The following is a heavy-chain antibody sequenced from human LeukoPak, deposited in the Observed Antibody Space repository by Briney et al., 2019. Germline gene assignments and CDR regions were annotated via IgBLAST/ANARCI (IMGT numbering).Heavy chain of an antibody. CDR1: GGSISSYY. Sequence: SETLSLACTVSGGSISSYYWSWIRQPPGRGLEWIGYIYYSGSTNYNPSLKSRVTISVDTSKNQFSLKLSSVTAADTAVYYCASVPYSSGWYNWFDPWAREPWSPSPQ. V-gene: IGHV4-59*01. CDR3: ASVPYSSGWYNWFDP. J-gene: IGHJ5*02. CDR2: IYYSGST. D-gene: IGHD6-19*01.